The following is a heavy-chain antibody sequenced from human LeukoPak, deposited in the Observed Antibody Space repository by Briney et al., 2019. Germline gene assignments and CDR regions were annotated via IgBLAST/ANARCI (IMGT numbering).Heavy chain of an antibody. CDR1: GYSISSGYY. CDR2: IYHSGST. J-gene: IGHJ4*02. Sequence: SETLSLTCAVSGYSISSGYYWGWIRPPPGKGLEWIGRIYHSGSTYYNPSLKSRVTISVDTSKNQFSLKLSSVTAADTAVYYCARGVPHYSSWPFDYWGQGTLVTVSS. CDR3: ARGVPHYSSWPFDY. D-gene: IGHD6-13*01. V-gene: IGHV4-38-2*01.